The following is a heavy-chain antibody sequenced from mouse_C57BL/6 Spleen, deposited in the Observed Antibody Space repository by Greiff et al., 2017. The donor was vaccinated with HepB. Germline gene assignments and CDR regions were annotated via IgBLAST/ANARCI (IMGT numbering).Heavy chain of an antibody. J-gene: IGHJ4*01. D-gene: IGHD3-1*01. Sequence: VQLQQSGAELARPGASVKMSCKASGYTFTSYTMHWVKQRPGQGLEWIGYINPSSGYTKYNQKFKDKATLTADKSSSTAYMQLSSLTSEDSAVYYCARWHALDYAMDYWGQGTSVTVSS. CDR2: INPSSGYT. V-gene: IGHV1-4*01. CDR1: GYTFTSYT. CDR3: ARWHALDYAMDY.